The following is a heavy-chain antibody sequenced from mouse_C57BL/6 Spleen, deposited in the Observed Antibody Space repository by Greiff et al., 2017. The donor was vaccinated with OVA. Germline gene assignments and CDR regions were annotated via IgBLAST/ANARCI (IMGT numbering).Heavy chain of an antibody. Sequence: SGPELVKPGASVKMSCKASGYTFTDYNMHWVKQSHGKSLEWIGYINPNNGGTSYNQKFKGKATLTVNKSSSTAYMELRSLTSEDSAVYDCARGLRGYYAMDYWGQGTSVTVAS. CDR3: ARGLRGYYAMDY. D-gene: IGHD3-3*01. CDR1: GYTFTDYN. CDR2: INPNNGGT. J-gene: IGHJ4*01. V-gene: IGHV1-22*01.